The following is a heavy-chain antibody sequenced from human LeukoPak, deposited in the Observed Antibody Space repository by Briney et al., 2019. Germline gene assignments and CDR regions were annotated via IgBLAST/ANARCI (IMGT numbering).Heavy chain of an antibody. Sequence: SETLSLTCTVSGGSISSYYWSWLRQPPGKGLEWIGYIYYSGSTNYNPSLKSRVTISVDTSKNQFSLKLSSVTAADTAVYYCARDHLTGLDYWGQGTLVTVSS. D-gene: IGHD3-9*01. CDR2: IYYSGST. J-gene: IGHJ4*02. CDR3: ARDHLTGLDY. CDR1: GGSISSYY. V-gene: IGHV4-59*01.